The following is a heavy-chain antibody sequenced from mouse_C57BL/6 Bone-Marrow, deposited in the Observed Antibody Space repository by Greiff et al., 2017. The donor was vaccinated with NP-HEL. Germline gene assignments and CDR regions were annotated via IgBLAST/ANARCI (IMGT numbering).Heavy chain of an antibody. CDR1: GYTFTTYP. D-gene: IGHD1-1*01. J-gene: IGHJ4*01. Sequence: VKLVESGAELVKPGASVKMSCKASGYTFTTYPIEWMKQSHGKCLEWIGNFPPYNDDTKDNEKFKGKATLTVEKSSSTVYLDLSRVTSDDSAVYYCARRSNFDYAMDYWGQGTSVTGSS. CDR2: FPPYNDDT. CDR3: ARRSNFDYAMDY. V-gene: IGHV1-47*01.